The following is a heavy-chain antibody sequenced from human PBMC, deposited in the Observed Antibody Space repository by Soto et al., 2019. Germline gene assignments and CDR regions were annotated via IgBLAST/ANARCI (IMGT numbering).Heavy chain of an antibody. D-gene: IGHD3-22*01. Sequence: QVQLVESGGGVVQPGRSLRLSCAASGFTFSDYAMHWVRQAPGKGLEWVAVISSDGSNKYYADSVKGRFTISRDNSRSSLYLQLTSLRAEDTAVYYCARDFGMITSMMKSWGQGTLVTVSS. V-gene: IGHV3-30-3*01. J-gene: IGHJ5*02. CDR3: ARDFGMITSMMKS. CDR1: GFTFSDYA. CDR2: ISSDGSNK.